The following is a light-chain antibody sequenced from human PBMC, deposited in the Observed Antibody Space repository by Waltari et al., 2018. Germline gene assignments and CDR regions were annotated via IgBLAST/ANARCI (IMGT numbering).Light chain of an antibody. CDR3: QQYYSTCQ. CDR1: QSVLHSSNNKNY. Sequence: DIVMTQSPDSLAVSLGERATINCKSSQSVLHSSNNKNYLAWYQQKPGQPPKLLIYWASTRESGVPDRFCGSGSGTDFTLTISSLQAEDVAVYYCQQYYSTCQFGQGTKVEIK. J-gene: IGKJ1*01. CDR2: WAS. V-gene: IGKV4-1*01.